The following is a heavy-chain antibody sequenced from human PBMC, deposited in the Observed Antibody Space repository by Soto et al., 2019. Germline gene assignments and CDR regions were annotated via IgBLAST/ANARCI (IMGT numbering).Heavy chain of an antibody. Sequence: ASVKVSCKASGYTFTNYYMHWVRQAPGKGLEWMGGFDPEDGETIYAQKFQGRVTMTEDTSTDTAYMELSSLRSEDTAVYYCATVKPWSLYYFDYWGQGTLVTVSS. CDR3: ATVKPWSLYYFDY. CDR1: GYTFTNYY. D-gene: IGHD2-15*01. V-gene: IGHV1-24*01. J-gene: IGHJ4*02. CDR2: FDPEDGET.